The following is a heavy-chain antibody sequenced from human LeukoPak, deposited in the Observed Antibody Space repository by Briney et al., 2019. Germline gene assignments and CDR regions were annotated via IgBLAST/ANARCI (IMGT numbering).Heavy chain of an antibody. CDR3: AKVSGLDCRYGLFDY. CDR1: VFIFSYYA. Sequence: PGGSLRLSCAVCVFIFSYYAMHWVRQAPGKGLEWVAIMSSDGNNKYYADSVKGRFTISRDNSNNTLYLQMNSLRPEETAGYYCAKVSGLDCRYGLFDYWGQGTLVTVSS. D-gene: IGHD5-18*01. J-gene: IGHJ4*02. CDR2: MSSDGNNK. V-gene: IGHV3-30-3*01.